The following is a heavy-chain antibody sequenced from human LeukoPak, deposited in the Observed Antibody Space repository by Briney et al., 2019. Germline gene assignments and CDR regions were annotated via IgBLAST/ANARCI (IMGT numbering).Heavy chain of an antibody. V-gene: IGHV1-18*01. CDR3: ARYPLSYTGNWHYFFDY. Sequence: ASVKVSCKSSGYXFTSYGITWVRQAPGQGLEWLGWISASNGNTNYAQKLQGRVTMTSDTSTSTAYMDLRSLTPDDTAFYYCARYPLSYTGNWHYFFDYRGQGTLLTVSS. CDR1: GYXFTSYG. J-gene: IGHJ4*02. CDR2: ISASNGNT. D-gene: IGHD1-7*01.